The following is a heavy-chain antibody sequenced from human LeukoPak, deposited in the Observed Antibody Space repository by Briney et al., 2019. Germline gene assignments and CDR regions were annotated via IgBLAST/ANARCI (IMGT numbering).Heavy chain of an antibody. CDR1: GGSISLSYYY. CDR3: ARLRGRYSGYDLAY. D-gene: IGHD5-12*01. CDR2: VYYSGTT. Sequence: SETLSLTCSVSGGSISLSYYYWGWIRQPPGKALEWIGSVYYSGTTSYNPSLKSRVTISVDMSKNHFSLRLSSVTAADTAVYYCARLRGRYSGYDLAYWGQGTLVTVSS. J-gene: IGHJ4*02. V-gene: IGHV4-39*07.